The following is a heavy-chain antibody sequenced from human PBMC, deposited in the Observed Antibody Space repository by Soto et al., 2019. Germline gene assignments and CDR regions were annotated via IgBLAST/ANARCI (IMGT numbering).Heavy chain of an antibody. D-gene: IGHD3-22*01. Sequence: QVQLQESGAGLVKPSETLSLTCTVSGGAMSGSYWSWIRQSPGKGLEWIGNIHNIGSTKYNPSLTGRATLSIDMSKNQFSLKLSSLTAADTAIYHCARKSDFDIGGYYPEAFDLWGPGTTVTVSS. CDR2: IHNIGST. CDR3: ARKSDFDIGGYYPEAFDL. J-gene: IGHJ3*01. V-gene: IGHV4-4*09. CDR1: GGAMSGSY.